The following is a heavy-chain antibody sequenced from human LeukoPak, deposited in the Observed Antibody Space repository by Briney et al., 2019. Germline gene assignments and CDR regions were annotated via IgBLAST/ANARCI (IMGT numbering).Heavy chain of an antibody. CDR3: ARDSQYHDILTPQTNFDY. Sequence: GGSLRLSCAASGFTFSDYYMSWIRQAPGKGLEWVSYISSSGSTIYYADSVKGRFTISRDHSKNTLYLQMNSLRAEDTAVYYCARDSQYHDILTPQTNFDYWGQGTLVTVSS. CDR2: ISSSGSTI. D-gene: IGHD3-9*01. CDR1: GFTFSDYY. J-gene: IGHJ4*02. V-gene: IGHV3-11*04.